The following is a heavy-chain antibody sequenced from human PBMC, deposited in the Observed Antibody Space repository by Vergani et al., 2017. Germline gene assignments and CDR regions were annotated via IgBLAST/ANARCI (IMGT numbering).Heavy chain of an antibody. J-gene: IGHJ4*02. CDR1: GYTFTSFG. D-gene: IGHD3-10*01. CDR3: ARDGTGTRIWFGETGRGAFDY. Sequence: QVQLVQSGAEVKKPGASVKVSCKASGYTFTSFGISWVRQAPGQGLEWMGWISAYNGNTNYAQKLQGRVTMTTDTSMSTAYMELRSLRSDDTAVYYCARDGTGTRIWFGETGRGAFDYWGQGTLVTVSS. CDR2: ISAYNGNT. V-gene: IGHV1-18*01.